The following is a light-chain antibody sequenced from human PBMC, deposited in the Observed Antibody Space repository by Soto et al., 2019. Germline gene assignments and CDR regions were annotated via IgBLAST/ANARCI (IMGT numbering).Light chain of an antibody. V-gene: IGKV3-20*01. CDR1: QPVSSNF. J-gene: IGKJ1*01. CDR2: GVS. Sequence: ELVFTQSPGTLSLAPVESAALSCRASQPVSSNFLAWYQQKPGQAPRLLIYGVSSRASGIPDRFFGSGSGTDFTLTISSLQSEDFALYSCQHYNNWPPWTFGQETKVDIK. CDR3: QHYNNWPPWT.